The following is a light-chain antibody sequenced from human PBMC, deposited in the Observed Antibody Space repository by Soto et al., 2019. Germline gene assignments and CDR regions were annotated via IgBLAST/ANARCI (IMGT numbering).Light chain of an antibody. J-gene: IGKJ5*01. CDR2: SAS. V-gene: IGKV1-27*01. CDR1: QDISNY. CDR3: QKYNSALT. Sequence: DIHITYYPSSLSASFVYRITITCRSSQDISNYLAWYQQKPGKVPKLLIYSASTLQSGVPSRFSGSGSGTDFTLTISSLQTEDVATYFCQKYNSALTFGQGTRLEIK.